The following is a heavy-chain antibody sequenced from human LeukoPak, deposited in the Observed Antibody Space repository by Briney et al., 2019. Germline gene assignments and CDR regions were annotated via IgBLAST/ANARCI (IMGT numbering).Heavy chain of an antibody. CDR3: AKTPTQTTVTR. Sequence: TGGSLRLSCAASGFTFSSYAMSWVRQPPGKGLEWVSAISGSGGSTYYADSVKGRFTISRDNSKNTLYLQMNSLRAEDTAVYYCAKTPTQTTVTRWGQGTLVTVSS. CDR2: ISGSGGST. CDR1: GFTFSSYA. D-gene: IGHD4-17*01. V-gene: IGHV3-23*01. J-gene: IGHJ4*02.